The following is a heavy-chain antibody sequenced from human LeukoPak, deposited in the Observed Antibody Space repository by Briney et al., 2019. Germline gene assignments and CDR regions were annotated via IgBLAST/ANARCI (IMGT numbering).Heavy chain of an antibody. J-gene: IGHJ3*01. CDR1: GFTVRYGY. Sequence: GGSLRLSCAVSGFTVRYGYISWVRQAPGKGLEWVSVIYAGGSTFYADSVKGRFTLSRDNSKNTVYLQMNSLTVEDTAVYHCAREPTGQYGMDVWGQGTMVTVSS. D-gene: IGHD4-11*01. CDR2: IYAGGST. V-gene: IGHV3-66*01. CDR3: AREPTGQYGMDV.